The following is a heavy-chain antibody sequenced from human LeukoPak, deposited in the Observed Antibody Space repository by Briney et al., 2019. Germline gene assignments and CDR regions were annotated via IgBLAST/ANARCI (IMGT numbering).Heavy chain of an antibody. J-gene: IGHJ1*01. V-gene: IGHV4-28*01. D-gene: IGHD6-25*01. CDR3: ARNASSGFLND. CDR1: GHSITNTFY. Sequence: SETLSLTCTVSGHSITNTFYWGWIRQSPGKGLEWIGSIHHSGNRFETGSTHYNPSLRSRVTVSADTSKNQFSLTLTSVTAADTAVYFCARNASSGFLNDWGQGTLVTVSS. CDR2: IHHSGNRFETGST.